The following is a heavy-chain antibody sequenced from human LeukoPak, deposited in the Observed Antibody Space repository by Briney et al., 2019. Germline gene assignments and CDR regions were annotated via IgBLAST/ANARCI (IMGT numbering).Heavy chain of an antibody. CDR1: GGSISSSSYY. V-gene: IGHV4-61*02. CDR2: IYTSGNT. D-gene: IGHD6-19*01. CDR3: ARDVVAGRDY. Sequence: SETLSLTCTVSGGSISSSSYYWSWIRQPAGKGLEWIGRIYTSGNTNYNPSLKSRVTMSVDTSKNQFSLELSSVTAADTAVYFCARDVVAGRDYWGQGTLVTVSS. J-gene: IGHJ4*02.